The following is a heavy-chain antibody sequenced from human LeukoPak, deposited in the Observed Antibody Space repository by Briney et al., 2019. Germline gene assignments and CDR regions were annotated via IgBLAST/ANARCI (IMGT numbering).Heavy chain of an antibody. CDR3: VRSYSGYSRDWYSSFAY. D-gene: IGHD6-19*01. J-gene: IGHJ4*02. V-gene: IGHV3-72*01. Sequence: GGSLRLSCAASGFTFSDHCMDWVRQAPGKGLEWVGRTRNKVNSYTTEYAASVKGRFTISRDDSENSLYLQMNSLKTEDTAMYYCVRSYSGYSRDWYSSFAYWGQGSLVTVSS. CDR1: GFTFSDHC. CDR2: TRNKVNSYTT.